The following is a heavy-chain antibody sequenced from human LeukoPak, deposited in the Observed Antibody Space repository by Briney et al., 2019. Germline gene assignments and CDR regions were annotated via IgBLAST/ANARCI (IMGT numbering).Heavy chain of an antibody. CDR3: ARVVRYDFWSGYYGIAKYYYYYYMDV. J-gene: IGHJ6*03. Sequence: ASVKVSCKASGGTFSSYAISWVRQAPGQGLEWMGGIIPIFGTANYAQKFQGRVTITTDESTSTAYMELSSLRSEETAVYYCARVVRYDFWSGYYGIAKYYYYYYMDVWGKGTTVTVS. CDR1: GGTFSSYA. V-gene: IGHV1-69*05. CDR2: IIPIFGTA. D-gene: IGHD3-3*01.